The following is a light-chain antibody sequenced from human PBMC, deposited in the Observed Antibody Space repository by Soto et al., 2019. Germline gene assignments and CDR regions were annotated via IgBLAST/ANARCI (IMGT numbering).Light chain of an antibody. CDR2: KAS. CDR1: QSISSW. CDR3: QQYNGYPYT. J-gene: IGKJ2*01. V-gene: IGKV1-5*03. Sequence: DIQMTQSPSTLSASVGDRVTITCRASQSISSWLAWYQQKPGKAPKLLIYKASSLESGVPSRFSGRGSGTEFTLTISSLQPDDFATYYCQQYNGYPYTFGQGTKLEIK.